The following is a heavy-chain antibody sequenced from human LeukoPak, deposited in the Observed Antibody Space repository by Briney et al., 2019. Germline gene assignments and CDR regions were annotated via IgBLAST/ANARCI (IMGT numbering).Heavy chain of an antibody. Sequence: ASVKVSCKASGYTFTGYYMHWVRQAPGQGLEWMGWINPNSGGTNYAQKFQGRVTMTRDTSISTAYMELSRLRSDDTAVYYCARDRSTYSYDFWSGYPSDFDYWGQGTLVTVSS. V-gene: IGHV1-2*02. CDR1: GYTFTGYY. CDR2: INPNSGGT. D-gene: IGHD3-3*01. CDR3: ARDRSTYSYDFWSGYPSDFDY. J-gene: IGHJ4*02.